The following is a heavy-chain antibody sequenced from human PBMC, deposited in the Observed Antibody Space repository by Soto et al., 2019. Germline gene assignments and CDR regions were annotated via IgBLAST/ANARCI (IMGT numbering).Heavy chain of an antibody. V-gene: IGHV1-69*01. CDR2: IIPIFGTP. D-gene: IGHD3-10*01. J-gene: IGHJ4*02. CDR3: ARDRDDYGSGNYYNRIDF. CDR1: GGIFSTYA. Sequence: QVQLVQSGAEVKKPGSSVKVSCKASGGIFSTYAISWLRQAPGQGLEWMGGIIPIFGTPNYAQRFQGRVTINADESTSTAYMALSRLRSEDTAVYYCARDRDDYGSGNYYNRIDFWGQGTLVTVSS.